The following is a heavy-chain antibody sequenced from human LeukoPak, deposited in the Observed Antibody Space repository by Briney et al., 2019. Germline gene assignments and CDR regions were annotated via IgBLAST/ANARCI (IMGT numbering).Heavy chain of an antibody. V-gene: IGHV1-2*02. Sequence: GASVTVSCKASGYTFTGYYMHWARQAPGQGLEWMGWINPNSGGTNYAQKFQGRVTMTRDTSISTAYMELSRLRSDDTAVYYCARDQRSTVDIVATIAYWGQGTLVTVSS. J-gene: IGHJ4*02. CDR3: ARDQRSTVDIVATIAY. CDR1: GYTFTGYY. D-gene: IGHD5-12*01. CDR2: INPNSGGT.